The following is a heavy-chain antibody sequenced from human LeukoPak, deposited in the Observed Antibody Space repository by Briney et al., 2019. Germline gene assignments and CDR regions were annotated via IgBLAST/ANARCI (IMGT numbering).Heavy chain of an antibody. V-gene: IGHV1-69*05. CDR3: ASSGHVDTAMEQ. Sequence: ASVKVSCKVSGGTFSSYAISWVRQAPGQGLEWMGGIIPIFGTANYAQKFQGRVTMTRDTSTSTVYMELSSLRSEDTAVYYCASSGHVDTAMEQWGQGTLVTVSS. CDR1: GGTFSSYA. D-gene: IGHD5-18*01. CDR2: IIPIFGTA. J-gene: IGHJ4*02.